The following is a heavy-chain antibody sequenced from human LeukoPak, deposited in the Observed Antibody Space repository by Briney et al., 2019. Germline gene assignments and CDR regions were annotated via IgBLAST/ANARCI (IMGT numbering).Heavy chain of an antibody. CDR2: IKSKSVGGTI. CDR1: GFTFSNAW. V-gene: IGHV3-15*01. J-gene: IGHJ4*02. D-gene: IGHD4-17*01. Sequence: GGSLRLSCAASGFTFSNAWMSWVRQAPGKGLEWVGRIKSKSVGGTIGYAAPVKGRFTISRDDSKNTLYLQMNSLKTEDTAVYYCTGETYGDYDFDYWGQGTLVTVSS. CDR3: TGETYGDYDFDY.